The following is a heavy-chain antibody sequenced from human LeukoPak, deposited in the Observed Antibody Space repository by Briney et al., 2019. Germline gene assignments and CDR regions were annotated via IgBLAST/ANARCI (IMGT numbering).Heavy chain of an antibody. CDR3: ARQFSSRDSFDYYYYVMDV. CDR1: GGSISSNNYY. CDR2: VYYSGST. J-gene: IGHJ6*02. Sequence: SETLSLTCTVSGGSISSNNYYWGWIRQSPERGLEWIGSVYYSGSTYYSPSLKSRITVSVDTSKNQFSLKLSSVSAADTARYYCARQFSSRDSFDYYYYVMDVWGQGTTVIVSS. V-gene: IGHV4-39*01. D-gene: IGHD6-13*01.